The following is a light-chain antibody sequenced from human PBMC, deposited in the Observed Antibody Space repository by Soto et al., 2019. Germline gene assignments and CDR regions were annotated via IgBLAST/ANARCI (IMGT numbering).Light chain of an antibody. CDR2: VNN. CDR3: SAWDDSLNGRL. J-gene: IGLJ3*02. Sequence: QLVLTQPPSVSGTPGQRVTISCSGSSSNIGSNTVNWYQQLPGTAPKLLIFVNNKRPSGVPDRFSGSTSGASASLAISGLQPEDEADYYCSAWDDSLNGRLFGGGTKVTVL. CDR1: SSNIGSNT. V-gene: IGLV1-44*01.